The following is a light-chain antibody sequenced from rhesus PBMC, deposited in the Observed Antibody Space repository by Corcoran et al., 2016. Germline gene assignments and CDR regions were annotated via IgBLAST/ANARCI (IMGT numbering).Light chain of an antibody. Sequence: DIQMTQSPSSLSASVGDRVTITCRASQDIRSNLAWYQQKPGQAPKLLIHDTSTVESGVPSRFSGRASGTHFTLTISSLQPEDFATYFCQHYNSYPYSFGQGTRVEIK. CDR1: QDIRSN. J-gene: IGKJ2*01. V-gene: IGKV1S17*01. CDR2: DTS. CDR3: QHYNSYPYS.